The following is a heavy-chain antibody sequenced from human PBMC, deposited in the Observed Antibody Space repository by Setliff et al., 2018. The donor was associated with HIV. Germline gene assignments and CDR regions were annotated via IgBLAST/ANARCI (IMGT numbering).Heavy chain of an antibody. CDR2: IYPGST. V-gene: IGHV4-39*01. J-gene: IGHJ4*02. CDR1: GGSIIGDIFY. CDR3: ARYAVGSMVDY. Sequence: SETLSLTCSVSGGSIIGDIFYWGWIRQPPGKGLEWIGSIYPGSTKCNPSLRSRLTISLDSPTNQFSVTLSSVTAADTAMYYCARYAVGSMVDYWGPGTLVTVSS. D-gene: IGHD5-12*01.